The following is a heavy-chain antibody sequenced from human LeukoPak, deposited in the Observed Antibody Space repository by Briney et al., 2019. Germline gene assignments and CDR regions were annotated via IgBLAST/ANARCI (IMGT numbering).Heavy chain of an antibody. V-gene: IGHV3-49*04. D-gene: IGHD5-18*01. CDR3: TRDTPLRGYSYGYTEY. CDR2: IRAKGFGGTT. J-gene: IGHJ4*02. CDR1: GFTFGDYA. Sequence: GGSLRLSCTASGFTFGDYAMSWVRQAPGKGLEWLGFIRAKGFGGTTEHAASVKGRFTISRDDSKSMGYLRMNSLKIDDTAVYYCTRDTPLRGYSYGYTEYWGQGTLVTVSS.